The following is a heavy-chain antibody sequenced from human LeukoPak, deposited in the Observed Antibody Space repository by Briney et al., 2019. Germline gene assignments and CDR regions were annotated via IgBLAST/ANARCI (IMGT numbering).Heavy chain of an antibody. J-gene: IGHJ6*03. V-gene: IGHV6-1*01. D-gene: IGHD3-3*01. Sequence: SQTLSLTCAISGDSVSSNSAAWNWIRQSPSRGLEWLGRTYYRSKWYNDYAVSVKSRITINPDTSKNQFSLQLNSVTPEDTAVYYCARDSYDFWSGYWAVYYYYYYMDVWGKGTTVTVSS. CDR1: GDSVSSNSAA. CDR2: TYYRSKWYN. CDR3: ARDSYDFWSGYWAVYYYYYYMDV.